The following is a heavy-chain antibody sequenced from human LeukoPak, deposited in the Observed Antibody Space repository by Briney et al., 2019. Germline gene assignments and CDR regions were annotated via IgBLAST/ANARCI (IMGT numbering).Heavy chain of an antibody. CDR1: GGSLSSGGYY. CDR2: MYYSGST. J-gene: IGHJ4*02. D-gene: IGHD1-20*01. V-gene: IGHV4-31*03. CDR3: ARDRARITGTTPTLYFDY. Sequence: PSETLSLTCTVSGGSLSSGGYYWIWIRQHPGKGLEGFGYMYYSGSTYYNPSLKSRVTISVDTSKNQFSLKLSSVTAADTAVYYCARDRARITGTTPTLYFDYWGQGTLVTVSS.